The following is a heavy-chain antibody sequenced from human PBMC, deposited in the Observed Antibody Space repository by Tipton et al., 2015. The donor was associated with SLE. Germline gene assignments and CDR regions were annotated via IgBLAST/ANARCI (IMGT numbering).Heavy chain of an antibody. D-gene: IGHD6-6*01. CDR3: ARDLQQLVAFDI. CDR1: GGSISSTY. J-gene: IGHJ3*02. CDR2: IYYSGST. V-gene: IGHV4-59*01. Sequence: TLSLTCTVSGGSISSTYWSWIRQPPGRGLEWIGYIYYSGSTNYNPSLKSRVTISVDTSKNQFSLKLSSVTAADTAVYYCARDLQQLVAFDIWGQGTMVTVSS.